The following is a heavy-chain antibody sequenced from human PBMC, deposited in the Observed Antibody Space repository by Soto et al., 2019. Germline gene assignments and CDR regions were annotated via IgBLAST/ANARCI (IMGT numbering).Heavy chain of an antibody. CDR3: ARDGVSSTDYTWNYYDSTGYHFDY. J-gene: IGHJ4*02. CDR2: VTADGGT. Sequence: LRLSCEGCGFTVSSHAMTWIRQAPGKGPEWVSTVTADGGTYYADSVKGRFAMSRDSSSQTLYLQMNSLRPDDTAMYYCARDGVSSTDYTWNYYDSTGYHFDYWRQGTLVTVSS. V-gene: IGHV3-23*01. CDR1: GFTVSSHA. D-gene: IGHD3-22*01.